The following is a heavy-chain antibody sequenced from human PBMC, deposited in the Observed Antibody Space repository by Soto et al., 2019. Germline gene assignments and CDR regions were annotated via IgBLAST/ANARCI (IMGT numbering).Heavy chain of an antibody. CDR2: ISSSSRDI. CDR3: ARGSWGGDGIDV. D-gene: IGHD3-16*01. V-gene: IGHV3-21*01. Sequence: GGSLRLSCAASGFIFSTYTINWVRQAPGKGLEWVASISSSSRDIFYADSVKARFTISRDNANSSVDLQMNSLRVGDTAIYYCARGSWGGDGIDVWGQGTTVTVSS. CDR1: GFIFSTYT. J-gene: IGHJ6*02.